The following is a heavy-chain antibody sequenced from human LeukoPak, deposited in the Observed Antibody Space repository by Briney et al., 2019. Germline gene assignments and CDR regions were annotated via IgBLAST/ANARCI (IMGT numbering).Heavy chain of an antibody. CDR1: GYTLTELS. CDR2: FDPEDGET. CDR3: ATGYYDILTGYYPFDY. D-gene: IGHD3-9*01. J-gene: IGHJ4*02. V-gene: IGHV1-24*01. Sequence: ASEKVSCKVSGYTLTELSMHWVRQAPGKGLEWMGGFDPEDGETIYAQKFQGRVTMTEDTSTDTAYMELSSLRSEDTAVYYCATGYYDILTGYYPFDYWGQGTLVTVSS.